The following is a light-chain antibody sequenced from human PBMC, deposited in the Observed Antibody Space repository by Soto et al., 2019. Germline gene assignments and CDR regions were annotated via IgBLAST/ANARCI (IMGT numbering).Light chain of an antibody. J-gene: IGKJ4*01. CDR2: TAS. CDR3: IQDYNYPLT. V-gene: IGKV1-6*01. CDR1: QGIRSE. Sequence: AIQMTQSPSSLSASVVDRVTITCRASQGIRSELGWYQQKPGKAPNLLIYTASSLQSGVPSRFSGSGSDTDFTLTISSLQPEDFATYYCIQDYNYPLTFGGGTKVDIK.